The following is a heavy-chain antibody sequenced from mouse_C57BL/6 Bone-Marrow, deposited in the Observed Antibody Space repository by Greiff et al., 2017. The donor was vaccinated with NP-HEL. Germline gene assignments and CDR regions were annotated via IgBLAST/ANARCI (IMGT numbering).Heavy chain of an antibody. CDR1: GYTFTSYG. CDR3: ADYYGSSYGAMDY. J-gene: IGHJ4*01. V-gene: IGHV1-81*01. CDR2: IYPRSGNT. D-gene: IGHD1-1*01. Sequence: VKLMESGAELARPGASVKLSCKASGYTFTSYGISWVKQRTGQGLEWIGEIYPRSGNTYYNEKFKGKATLTADKSSSTAYMELRSLTSEDSAVYFCADYYGSSYGAMDYWGQGTSVTVSS.